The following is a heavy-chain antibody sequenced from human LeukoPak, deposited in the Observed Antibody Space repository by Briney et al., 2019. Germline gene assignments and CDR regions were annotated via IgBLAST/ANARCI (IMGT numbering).Heavy chain of an antibody. V-gene: IGHV4-4*07. J-gene: IGHJ6*03. Sequence: SETLSLTCTVSGGSISSYYWSWIRQPAGKGLEWIGRIYTSGSTNYNPSLKSRVTISVDTSKNQFSLKLSSVTAADTAVYYCARDQNDISYYYMDVWGKGTTVTISS. CDR3: ARDQNDISYYYMDV. CDR1: GGSISSYY. CDR2: IYTSGST. D-gene: IGHD3-22*01.